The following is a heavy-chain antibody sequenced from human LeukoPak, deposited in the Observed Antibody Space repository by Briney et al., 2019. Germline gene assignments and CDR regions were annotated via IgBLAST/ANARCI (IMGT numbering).Heavy chain of an antibody. CDR1: GGSISSYY. D-gene: IGHD6-19*01. CDR2: IYYSGST. CDR3: ARTGYSSGWFDY. J-gene: IGHJ4*02. V-gene: IGHV4-59*01. Sequence: SETLSLTCTVSGGSISSYYWSWIGQPPGKGLEWIGYIYYSGSTNYNPSLKSRVTISVDTSKNQFSLKLSSVTAADTAVYYCARTGYSSGWFDYWGQGTLVTVSS.